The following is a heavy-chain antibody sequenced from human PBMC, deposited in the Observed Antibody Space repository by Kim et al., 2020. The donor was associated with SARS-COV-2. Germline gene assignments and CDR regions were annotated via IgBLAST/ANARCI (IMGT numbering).Heavy chain of an antibody. CDR2: ISSSSSYI. J-gene: IGHJ4*02. V-gene: IGHV3-21*04. Sequence: GGSLRLSCAASGFTFSSYSMNWVRQAPGKGLEWVSSISSSSSYIYYADSVKGRFTISRDNAKNSLYLQMNSLRAEDTAVYYCARQGREPLYYYGSGSYDGLDYWGQGTLVTVSS. D-gene: IGHD3-10*01. CDR1: GFTFSSYS. CDR3: ARQGREPLYYYGSGSYDGLDY.